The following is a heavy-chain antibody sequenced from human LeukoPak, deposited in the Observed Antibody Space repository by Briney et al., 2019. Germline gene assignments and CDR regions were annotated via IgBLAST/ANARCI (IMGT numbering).Heavy chain of an antibody. J-gene: IGHJ2*01. CDR1: GFTFTTYA. CDR2: SGSGGST. D-gene: IGHD3-22*01. V-gene: IGHV3-23*01. CDR3: ATAFYFDSSGPYWYFDP. Sequence: GGSLRLSCAASGFTFTTYAMNWVRQAPGKGLEWVSVSGSGGSTYYADSVKGRFTISRDNSKNTLYLEVNSLRAEDTAVYYCATAFYFDSSGPYWYFDPWGRGTLVTVSS.